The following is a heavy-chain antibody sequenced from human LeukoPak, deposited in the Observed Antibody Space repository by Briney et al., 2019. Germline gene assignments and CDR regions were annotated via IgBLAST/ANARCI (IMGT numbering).Heavy chain of an antibody. CDR3: ARDGIVATITPYYYGMDV. V-gene: IGHV3-7*03. D-gene: IGHD5-12*01. CDR1: GFTFCSHW. J-gene: IGHJ6*04. Sequence: GGSLRLSCAASGFTFCSHWESWVRHAPGEGLGWGANIKQDGSEKYYVDSVKGRFTISRDNAKNSLYLQMNSLRAEDTAVYYCARDGIVATITPYYYGMDVWGKGTTVTVSS. CDR2: IKQDGSEK.